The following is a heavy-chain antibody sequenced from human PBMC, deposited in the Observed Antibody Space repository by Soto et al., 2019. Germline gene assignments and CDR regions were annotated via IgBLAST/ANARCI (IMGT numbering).Heavy chain of an antibody. CDR3: ARGERLYYGEYGIDV. CDR1: GYNFTTYA. D-gene: IGHD3-3*01. V-gene: IGHV1-3*04. Sequence: QVQLVQSGAEVKKPGASVKVSCKASGYNFTTYAMLWVRQAPGQRPEWMGWINTGNGNTKYSPKFQGRVTITRDIQESTAYVELGCLKCEESAGYCGARGERLYYGEYGIDVWGPGSTVTVS. CDR2: INTGNGNT. J-gene: IGHJ6*02.